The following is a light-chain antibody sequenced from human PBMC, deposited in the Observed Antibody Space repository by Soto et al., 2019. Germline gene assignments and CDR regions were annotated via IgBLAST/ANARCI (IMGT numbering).Light chain of an antibody. J-gene: IGKJ1*01. CDR3: QQYKNWPPWT. Sequence: EVVMTQSPATLSVSPGEGVTLSCRANQGIGDTLAWYQHKPGQTPRLLIFGASTRASGVPDRFSGGGSGTEFSLTISSLQSEDFAVYFCQQYKNWPPWTFGRGTKVDIK. CDR1: QGIGDT. CDR2: GAS. V-gene: IGKV3-15*01.